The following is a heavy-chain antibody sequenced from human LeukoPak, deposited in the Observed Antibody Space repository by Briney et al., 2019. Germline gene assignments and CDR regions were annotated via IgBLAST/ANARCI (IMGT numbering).Heavy chain of an antibody. D-gene: IGHD1-1*01. J-gene: IGHJ4*02. Sequence: PGGSLRLSCAASGFTFSSYAMSWVRQAPGKGLEWVSAISGSGGSTYYADSVKGRFTISRDNSKNTLYLRMNSLRAEDTAVYYCAKDYWNDVYFDYWGQGTLVTVSS. CDR2: ISGSGGST. CDR1: GFTFSSYA. V-gene: IGHV3-23*01. CDR3: AKDYWNDVYFDY.